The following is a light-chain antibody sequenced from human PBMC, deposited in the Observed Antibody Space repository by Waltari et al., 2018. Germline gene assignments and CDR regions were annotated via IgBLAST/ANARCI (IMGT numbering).Light chain of an antibody. J-gene: IGKJ2*01. CDR2: AAS. Sequence: DIQMTQSPSSLSASVGDRVTITCRASRGITNYLVWYQQKPGKVPNLLIFAASTLQSGVPSRFSASGAGSDFTLTISSLQPEDAATYYCQQYNNWPLYTFGQGTKLEI. CDR1: RGITNY. CDR3: QQYNNWPLYT. V-gene: IGKV1-27*01.